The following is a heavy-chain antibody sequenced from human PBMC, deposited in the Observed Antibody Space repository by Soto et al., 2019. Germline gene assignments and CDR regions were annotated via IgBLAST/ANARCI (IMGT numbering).Heavy chain of an antibody. CDR3: ARASGSSSPWYFDY. D-gene: IGHD6-13*01. J-gene: IGHJ4*02. CDR2: IYYSGST. V-gene: IGHV4-59*01. Sequence: TSETLSLTCTVSGGSISSYYWSWIRQPPGKGLEWIGYIYYSGSTNYNPSLKSRVTISVDTSKNQFSLKLSSVTAADTAVYYCARASGSSSPWYFDYWGQGTLVTVSS. CDR1: GGSISSYY.